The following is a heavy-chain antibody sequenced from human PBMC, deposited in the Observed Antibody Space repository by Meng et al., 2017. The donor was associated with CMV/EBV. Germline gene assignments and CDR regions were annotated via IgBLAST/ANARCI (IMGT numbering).Heavy chain of an antibody. V-gene: IGHV4-39*01. D-gene: IGHD2-15*01. CDR3: ARQDKLSEIDY. J-gene: IGHJ4*02. CDR1: GGSISSSSYY. CDR2: IYYSGST. Sequence: GSLRLSCTVSGGSISSSSYYWGWIRQPPGKGLEWIGSIYYSGSTYYNPSLKSRVTISVDTSKNQFSLKLSSVTAADTAVYYCARQDKLSEIDYWGQGTLVTSPQ.